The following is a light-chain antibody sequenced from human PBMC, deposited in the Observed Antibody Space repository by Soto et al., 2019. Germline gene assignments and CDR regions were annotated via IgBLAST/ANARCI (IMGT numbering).Light chain of an antibody. V-gene: IGKV3-15*01. CDR3: QRYNNWPLT. CDR2: DTS. CDR1: QGIGDT. Sequence: EVVMRQSPATLSVSPGEGATLSCRASQGIGDTLAWYQHKPGQTPRLLIYDTSTRATGVPARFSGSRSGTEFTLPITSLPSEAFAVYYCQRYNNWPLTFGGGTKVDIK. J-gene: IGKJ4*02.